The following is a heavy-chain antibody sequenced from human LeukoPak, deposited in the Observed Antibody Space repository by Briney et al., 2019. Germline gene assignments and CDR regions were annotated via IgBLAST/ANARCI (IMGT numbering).Heavy chain of an antibody. Sequence: PSETLSLTCTASGGSISSSSYYWGWIRQPPGKGLEWIGSIYYSGSTYYNPSLKSRVTISVDTSKNQFSLKLSSVTAADTAVYYCARLRGYSSSWSPRARDYWGQGTLVTVSS. CDR1: GGSISSSSYY. CDR3: ARLRGYSSSWSPRARDY. CDR2: IYYSGST. V-gene: IGHV4-39*01. J-gene: IGHJ4*02. D-gene: IGHD6-13*01.